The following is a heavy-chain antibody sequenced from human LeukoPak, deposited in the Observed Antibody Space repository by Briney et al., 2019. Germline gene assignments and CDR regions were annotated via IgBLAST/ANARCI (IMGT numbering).Heavy chain of an antibody. Sequence: SETLSLTCTVSGGSIGSSPYYWGWIRQPPGKGLEWIGSIYYSGTTHYNPSLESRVTISVDTSKNQFSLKLASVTAADTAIYYCAKGAGGFSYYNWFDPWGQGTLVTVSS. CDR1: GGSIGSSPYY. V-gene: IGHV4-39*07. D-gene: IGHD5-18*01. CDR3: AKGAGGFSYYNWFDP. J-gene: IGHJ5*02. CDR2: IYYSGTT.